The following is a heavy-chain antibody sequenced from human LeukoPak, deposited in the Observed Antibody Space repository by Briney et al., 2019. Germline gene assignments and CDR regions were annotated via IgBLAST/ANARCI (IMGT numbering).Heavy chain of an antibody. CDR1: GGSISSGDYY. CDR2: IYYSGST. D-gene: IGHD3-22*01. CDR3: ARVGDYYGSFDP. V-gene: IGHV4-30-4*01. Sequence: SQTLSLTCTVSGGSISSGDYYWSWIRQPPGKGLEWIGYIYYSGSTYYNPSLKSRVTISVDTSKNQFSLKLSSVTAADTAVYYCARVGDYYGSFDPWGRGTLVTVSS. J-gene: IGHJ5*02.